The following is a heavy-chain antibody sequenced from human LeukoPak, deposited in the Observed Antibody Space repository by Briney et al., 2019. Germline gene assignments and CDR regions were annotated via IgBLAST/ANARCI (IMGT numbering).Heavy chain of an antibody. Sequence: PGGPLSLSRALSGLPHHNYGLRWVRPPPAKGLDWVSIGCVCCSNTFYSDSVKGRFTISRDNTKDTQYLQMNSLMAEDTAVYYCAKREGNTWSCLDYWGQGTLVIVSS. V-gene: IGHV3-23*01. CDR2: GCVCCSNT. CDR1: GLPHHNYG. J-gene: IGHJ4*02. D-gene: IGHD3-16*01. CDR3: AKREGNTWSCLDY.